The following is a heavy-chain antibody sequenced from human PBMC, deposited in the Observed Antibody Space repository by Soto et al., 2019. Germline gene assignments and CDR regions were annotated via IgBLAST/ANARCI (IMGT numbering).Heavy chain of an antibody. CDR1: GGSISSYY. CDR2: TFTSGRP. Sequence: SETLSLTCTVSGGSISSYYWSWIRQPAGKGLEWIGRTFTSGRPNYNHSLKSRVTMSVDTPKNQFSLKLSSLTAADTAVYYCARDSHGSSTRWYYYGMDVWGQGNTVT. V-gene: IGHV4-4*07. J-gene: IGHJ6*02. CDR3: ARDSHGSSTRWYYYGMDV. D-gene: IGHD6-13*01.